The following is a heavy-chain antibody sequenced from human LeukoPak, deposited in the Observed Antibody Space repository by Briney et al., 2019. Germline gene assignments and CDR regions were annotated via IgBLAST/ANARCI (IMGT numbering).Heavy chain of an antibody. Sequence: PGGSLRLSCAASGFTFSSYGMHWVRQAPGKGLEWVAVISYDGSNKYYADSVKGRFTISRDNSKNTLYLQMNSLRAEDTAVYYCAKGGWGWLQPDAFDIWGQGTMVTVSS. CDR2: ISYDGSNK. D-gene: IGHD5-24*01. CDR3: AKGGWGWLQPDAFDI. J-gene: IGHJ3*02. CDR1: GFTFSSYG. V-gene: IGHV3-30*18.